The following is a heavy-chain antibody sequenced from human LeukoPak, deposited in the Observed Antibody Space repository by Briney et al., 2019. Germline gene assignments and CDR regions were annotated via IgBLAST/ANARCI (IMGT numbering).Heavy chain of an antibody. D-gene: IGHD3-3*01. CDR3: ARRSSYYDFWSGYYQTNWFDP. V-gene: IGHV4-39*01. J-gene: IGHJ5*02. CDR1: GGSISSSSYY. CDR2: IYYSGST. Sequence: SETLSLTCTVSGGSISSSSYYWGWIRQPPGKGLAWIGSIYYSGSTYYNPSLKSRVTISVDTSKNQFSLKLSSVTAADTAVYYCARRSSYYDFWSGYYQTNWFDPWGQGTLVTVSS.